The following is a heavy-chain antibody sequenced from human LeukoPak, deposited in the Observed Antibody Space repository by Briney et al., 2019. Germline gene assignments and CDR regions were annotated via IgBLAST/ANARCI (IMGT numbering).Heavy chain of an antibody. J-gene: IGHJ3*02. CDR1: GFSFSTYE. D-gene: IGHD4/OR15-4a*01. CDR3: ARDRDVDYGNDGFDI. CDR2: ISASGQTI. V-gene: IGHV3-48*03. Sequence: GGSLTLSRAASGFSFSTYEFHGVRPAPGKGLEWVSYISASGQTIHYPDSVRGRFTISRDNAKNSLYLQMNSLGAEDTAVYHCARDRDVDYGNDGFDIWGQGTTVTVSS.